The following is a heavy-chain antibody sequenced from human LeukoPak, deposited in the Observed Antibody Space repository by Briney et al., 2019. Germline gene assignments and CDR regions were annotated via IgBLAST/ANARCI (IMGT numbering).Heavy chain of an antibody. Sequence: PGGSLRLSCAASGFTFSNYWMTWFRQTPGKDLEWVGNIKYDGSEKYYVDSVKGRFTISRDNAKNSLYLHMNSLRVEDTAIYYCARDYVWGSSESDYWGQGTLVTVSP. V-gene: IGHV3-7*01. CDR1: GFTFSNYW. D-gene: IGHD7-27*01. CDR2: IKYDGSEK. J-gene: IGHJ4*02. CDR3: ARDYVWGSSESDY.